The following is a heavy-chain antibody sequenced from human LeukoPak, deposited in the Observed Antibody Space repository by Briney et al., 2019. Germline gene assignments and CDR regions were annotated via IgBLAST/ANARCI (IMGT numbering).Heavy chain of an antibody. Sequence: SETLSLTCTVFGDSISTFYWSWIRQPAGKGLGWIGHIYTSGSTNYNPSLKSRVTMSVDTSKNQFFLKLSSVTAADTAVYYCARDVVAAVGSFDYWGQGILVTVSS. CDR1: GDSISTFY. CDR3: ARDVVAAVGSFDY. CDR2: IYTSGST. V-gene: IGHV4-4*07. J-gene: IGHJ4*02. D-gene: IGHD6-13*01.